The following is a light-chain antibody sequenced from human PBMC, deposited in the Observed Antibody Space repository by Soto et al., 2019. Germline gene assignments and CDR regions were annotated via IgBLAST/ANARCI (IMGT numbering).Light chain of an antibody. J-gene: IGLJ3*02. CDR2: EVS. CDR1: SSDVGGYNY. V-gene: IGLV2-14*01. Sequence: QSALTQPASVSGSPGQSITISCIETSSDVGGYNYVSWYQQHPGKAPKLMIYEVSNRPSGVSNRFSGSKSGNTASLTISGLQAEDEADYYCSSYTSSSTVFGGGTKVTVL. CDR3: SSYTSSSTV.